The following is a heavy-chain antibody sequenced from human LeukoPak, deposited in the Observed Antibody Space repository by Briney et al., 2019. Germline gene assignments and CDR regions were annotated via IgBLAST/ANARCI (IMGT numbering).Heavy chain of an antibody. D-gene: IGHD3-22*01. Sequence: GGSLRLSCSVSGFTFSRNAMHWVRQAPGKGLEWVSYISSTSSTIYYADSVKGRFTISRDNAKNSLYLQMNSLRDEDTAVYYCARAAPYYYDSSGYSAFDSWGQGTMVTVSA. CDR3: ARAAPYYYDSSGYSAFDS. V-gene: IGHV3-48*02. CDR1: GFTFSRNA. J-gene: IGHJ3*02. CDR2: ISSTSSTI.